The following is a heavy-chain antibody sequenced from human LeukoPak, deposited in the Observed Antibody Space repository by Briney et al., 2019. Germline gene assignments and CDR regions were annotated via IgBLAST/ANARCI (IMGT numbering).Heavy chain of an antibody. CDR2: MNPNSGNT. CDR3: AREGNWNDGNWFDP. J-gene: IGHJ5*02. Sequence: GASVKVSCKASGYTFTSYDINWVRQATGQGLEWMGWMNPNSGNTGYAQKFQGRVTITRNTSISTAYMELSSLRSEDTAVYYCAREGNWNDGNWFDPWGQGTLVTVSS. V-gene: IGHV1-8*03. CDR1: GYTFTSYD. D-gene: IGHD1-1*01.